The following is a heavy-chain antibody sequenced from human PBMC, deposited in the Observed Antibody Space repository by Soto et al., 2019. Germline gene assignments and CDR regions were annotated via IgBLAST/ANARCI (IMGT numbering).Heavy chain of an antibody. Sequence: LRLSGAASGCTFSSYAMHWVRQAPGKGLEWVAVISYDGSNKYYADSVKGRFTISRDNSKNTLYLQMNSLRAEDTAVYYCARVLQTTAFDYWGQGTLVTVSS. D-gene: IGHD4-17*01. CDR3: ARVLQTTAFDY. CDR2: ISYDGSNK. CDR1: GCTFSSYA. J-gene: IGHJ4*02. V-gene: IGHV3-30-3*01.